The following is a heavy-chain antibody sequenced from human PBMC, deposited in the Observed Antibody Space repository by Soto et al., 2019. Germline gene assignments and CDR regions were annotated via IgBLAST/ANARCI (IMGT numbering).Heavy chain of an antibody. CDR1: GFTFSSYG. Sequence: GGSLRLSCAASGFTFSSYGMHWVRQAPGKGLEWVAVIWYDGSNKYYADSVKGRFTISRDNSKNTLYLQMNSLRAEDTAVYYCARGLGAARSDYYYYYGMDVWGQGTTVTVSS. CDR2: IWYDGSNK. V-gene: IGHV3-33*01. J-gene: IGHJ6*02. CDR3: ARGLGAARSDYYYYYGMDV. D-gene: IGHD6-6*01.